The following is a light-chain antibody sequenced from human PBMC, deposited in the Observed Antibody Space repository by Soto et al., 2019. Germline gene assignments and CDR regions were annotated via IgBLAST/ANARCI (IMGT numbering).Light chain of an antibody. CDR2: AAS. CDR1: QCISNY. CDR3: QQCNCAPFT. J-gene: IGKJ1*01. Sequence: DIQMTQSPSSLSASVGDRVTLTCRASQCISNYLAWYQQKPGKVPKLLIYAASTLHSGIPSRFSGSGSGTVSPITISSLQPDYVVTYYCQQCNCAPFTFGQGTKVEIE. V-gene: IGKV1-27*01.